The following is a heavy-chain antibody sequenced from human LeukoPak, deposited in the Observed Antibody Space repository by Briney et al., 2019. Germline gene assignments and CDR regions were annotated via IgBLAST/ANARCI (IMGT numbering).Heavy chain of an antibody. CDR2: ISTGGGSA. V-gene: IGHV3-23*01. J-gene: IGHJ4*02. D-gene: IGHD7-27*01. CDR1: GFTFSDYV. Sequence: GGSLRLSCAASGFTFSDYVMSWVRQAPGTGLECVSAISTGGGSAYYADSVKGRFTISRDNAKNTLYLQMNSLRAEDAGIYYCARVIRLGIGKYYFDYWGQGTLVTVSS. CDR3: ARVIRLGIGKYYFDY.